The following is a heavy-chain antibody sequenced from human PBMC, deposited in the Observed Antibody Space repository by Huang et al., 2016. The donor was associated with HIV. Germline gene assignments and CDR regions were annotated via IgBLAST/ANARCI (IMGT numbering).Heavy chain of an antibody. D-gene: IGHD3-22*01. V-gene: IGHV3-7*01. CDR1: GFTCSKYW. CDR2: IKEDGSEI. J-gene: IGHJ4*02. Sequence: EVQLVESGGDLVQPGGSLRLSCAASGFTCSKYWMSWVRQAPGKGLEWVANIKEDGSEINYVDSVKGRFTIARDNAKNSLYLQMNSLRAEDTAVYFCVRDEGYYDSSLFDYWGQGTLVTVSS. CDR3: VRDEGYYDSSLFDY.